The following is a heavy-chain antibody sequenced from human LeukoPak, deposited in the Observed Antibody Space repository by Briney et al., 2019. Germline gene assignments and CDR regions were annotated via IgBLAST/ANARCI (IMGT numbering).Heavy chain of an antibody. V-gene: IGHV3-21*01. CDR3: AREQKWLRSRGGGNAFDI. CDR2: ISSSSSYI. Sequence: GGSPRLSCAASGFTFSSYSMNWVRQAPGKGLEWVSSISSSSSYIYYADSVKGRFTISRDNAKNSLYLQMNSLRAEDTAVYYCAREQKWLRSRGGGNAFDIWGQGTMVTVSS. CDR1: GFTFSSYS. D-gene: IGHD5-12*01. J-gene: IGHJ3*02.